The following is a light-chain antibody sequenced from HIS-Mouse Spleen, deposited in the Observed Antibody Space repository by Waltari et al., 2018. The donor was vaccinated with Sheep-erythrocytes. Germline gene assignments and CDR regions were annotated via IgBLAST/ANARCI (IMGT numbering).Light chain of an antibody. CDR2: QDS. Sequence: SYELTQPPSVSVSPGQTASLTCSGAQLGANYAYWYQQKPGQSPVLVIYQDSKRPSGIPERFSGSNSGNTATLTISGTQAMDEADYYCQAWDSSTAVFGGGTKLTVL. J-gene: IGLJ2*01. CDR1: QLGANY. V-gene: IGLV3-1*01. CDR3: QAWDSSTAV.